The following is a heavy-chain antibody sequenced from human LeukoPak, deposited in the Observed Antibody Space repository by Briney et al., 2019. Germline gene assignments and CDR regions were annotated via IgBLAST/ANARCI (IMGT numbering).Heavy chain of an antibody. CDR1: GFTFSNYW. CDR2: INQDGSDK. V-gene: IGHV3-7*01. Sequence: GGSLRLSCAPSGFTFSNYWMSWVRQAPGRGLDWVANINQDGSDKYYVDSVKGRFSISRDNAKNSLYLQMDSLRAEDTAVYYCARADWGSVDYWGQGTLVTVSS. D-gene: IGHD7-27*01. J-gene: IGHJ4*02. CDR3: ARADWGSVDY.